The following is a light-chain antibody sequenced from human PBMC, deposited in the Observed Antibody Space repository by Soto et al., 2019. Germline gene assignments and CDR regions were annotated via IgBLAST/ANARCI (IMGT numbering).Light chain of an antibody. CDR1: ENVRTF. V-gene: IGKV3-11*01. CDR2: GAS. J-gene: IGKJ5*01. CDR3: QQDYNLPIT. Sequence: EVVLTQSPATLSLSPGERATLSCRASENVRTFVDWYQQKPGQAPRLLIYGASNRATGIPARFSGSGSGTDFTLTISDLEPEDFAVYYCQQDYNLPITFGQGTRLEIK.